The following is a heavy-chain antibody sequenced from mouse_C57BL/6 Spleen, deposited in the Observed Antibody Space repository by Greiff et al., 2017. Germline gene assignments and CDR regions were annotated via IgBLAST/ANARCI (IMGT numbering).Heavy chain of an antibody. Sequence: VQLKESGGGLVKPGGSLKLSCAASGFTFSDYGMHWVRQAPEKGLEWVAYISSGSSTIYYADTVKGRFTISRDNAKNTLFLQMTSLRSEDTAMYYCARSNYGNPMDYWGQGTSVTVSS. CDR3: ARSNYGNPMDY. CDR2: ISSGSSTI. CDR1: GFTFSDYG. V-gene: IGHV5-17*01. D-gene: IGHD2-1*01. J-gene: IGHJ4*01.